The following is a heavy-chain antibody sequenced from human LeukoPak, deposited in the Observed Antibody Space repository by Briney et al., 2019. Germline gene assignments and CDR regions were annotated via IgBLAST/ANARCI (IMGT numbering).Heavy chain of an antibody. D-gene: IGHD4-17*01. CDR2: IYTSGST. CDR1: GGSISSYC. J-gene: IGHJ4*02. Sequence: SETLSLTCTVPGGSISSYCWSWIRQPAGKGLEWIGRIYTSGSTNYNPSLKSRVTISVDKSKNQFSLKLSSVTAADTAVYYCARGRGNDYGDYGVFDYWGQGTLVTVSS. CDR3: ARGRGNDYGDYGVFDY. V-gene: IGHV4-4*07.